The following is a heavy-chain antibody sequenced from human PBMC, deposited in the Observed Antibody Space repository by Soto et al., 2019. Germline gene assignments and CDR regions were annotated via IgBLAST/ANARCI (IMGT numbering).Heavy chain of an antibody. J-gene: IGHJ6*02. V-gene: IGHV1-46*01. CDR1: GYTFTSYY. D-gene: IGHD3-10*01. Sequence: EASVKVSCKASGYTFTSYYMHWVRQAPGQGLEWMGIINPSGGSTSYAQKFQGRVTMTRDTSTSTVYMELSSLRSEDTAVYYCARDSAVTMVRGVTNNTTNYYYYYGMDVWGQGTTVTVSS. CDR3: ARDSAVTMVRGVTNNTTNYYYYYGMDV. CDR2: INPSGGST.